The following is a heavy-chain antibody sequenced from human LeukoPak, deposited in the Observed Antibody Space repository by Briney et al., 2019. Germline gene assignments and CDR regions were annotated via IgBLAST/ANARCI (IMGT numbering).Heavy chain of an antibody. CDR3: ARHGGIAAAHHDY. CDR2: IYYSGST. J-gene: IGHJ4*02. D-gene: IGHD6-13*01. Sequence: SETLSLTCTVSGGSISSYYWSWIRQPPRKGLEWIGYIYYSGSTNYNPSLKSRVTISVDTSKNQFSLKLSSVTAADTAVYYCARHGGIAAAHHDYWGQGTLVTVSS. CDR1: GGSISSYY. V-gene: IGHV4-59*08.